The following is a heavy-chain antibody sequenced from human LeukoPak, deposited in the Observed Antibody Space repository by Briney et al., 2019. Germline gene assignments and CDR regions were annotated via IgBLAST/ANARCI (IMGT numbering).Heavy chain of an antibody. Sequence: PSETLSLTCAVYGGSFSGYYWSWIRQPPGKGLEWIGYIYYSGSTNYNPSLKSRVTISIDTSKNQFSLKLSSVTAAGTAVYYCARDRVRGNANPYFDYWGQGTLVTVSS. D-gene: IGHD1-1*01. CDR1: GGSFSGYY. CDR3: ARDRVRGNANPYFDY. CDR2: IYYSGST. V-gene: IGHV4-59*01. J-gene: IGHJ4*02.